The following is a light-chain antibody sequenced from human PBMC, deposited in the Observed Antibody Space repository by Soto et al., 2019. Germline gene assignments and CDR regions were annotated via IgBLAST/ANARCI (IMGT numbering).Light chain of an antibody. CDR2: SAS. CDR1: QGISNF. V-gene: IGKV1-27*01. CDR3: QKYNSVPVT. J-gene: IGKJ5*01. Sequence: DLQMTQSPSSLSASVGDRVTITCRASQGISNFLAWYQQKAGTVPKLLIYSASTLQSGVPSRFSGSGSGTDFTLTISNLQPEDGATYYCQKYNSVPVTFGQGTRLEIK.